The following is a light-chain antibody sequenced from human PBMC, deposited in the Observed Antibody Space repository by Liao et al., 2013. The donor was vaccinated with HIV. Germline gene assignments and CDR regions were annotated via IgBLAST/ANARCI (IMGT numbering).Light chain of an antibody. CDR1: KLGDKY. Sequence: SYELTQSPSVSVSPGQTASITCSGDKLGDKYVCWYQQKPGQSPVLVIYQDAKRPSGIPERFSGSSSGTTVTLTISGVQAEDEADYYCLSADNSGPFVVFGGGAKLTVL. CDR2: QDA. J-gene: IGLJ2*01. V-gene: IGLV3-16*01. CDR3: LSADNSGPFVV.